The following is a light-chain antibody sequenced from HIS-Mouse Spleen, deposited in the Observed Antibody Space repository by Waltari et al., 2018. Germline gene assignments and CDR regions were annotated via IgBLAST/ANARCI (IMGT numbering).Light chain of an antibody. V-gene: IGLV2-23*01. Sequence: QSALTQPASVSGSPGQSITISCTGTSRDVGSYNLVSWYQQHPGKAPKLMIYEGSKRPSGVSNRFSGSKSGNTASLTISGLQAEDEADYYCCLYAGSSTWVFGGGTKLTV. CDR1: SRDVGSYNL. J-gene: IGLJ3*02. CDR3: CLYAGSSTWV. CDR2: EGS.